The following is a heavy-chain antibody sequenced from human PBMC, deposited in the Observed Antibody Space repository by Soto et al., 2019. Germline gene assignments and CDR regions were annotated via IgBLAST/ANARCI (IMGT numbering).Heavy chain of an antibody. Sequence: SVKVSCKASGGTFSSYTISWVRQAPGQGLEWMGRIIPILGIANYAQKFQGRVTITADKSTSTAYMELSSLRSEDTAVYYCASSLGPAVATTWAFDYWGQGTLVTVSS. CDR2: IIPILGIA. J-gene: IGHJ4*02. V-gene: IGHV1-69*02. CDR3: ASSLGPAVATTWAFDY. CDR1: GGTFSSYT. D-gene: IGHD5-12*01.